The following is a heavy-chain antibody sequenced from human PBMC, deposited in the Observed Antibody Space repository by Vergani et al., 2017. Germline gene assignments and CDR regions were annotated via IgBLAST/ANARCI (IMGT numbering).Heavy chain of an antibody. V-gene: IGHV3-30*02. Sequence: QVQLVESGGGVVQRGGSLRLSCATSGFTLSNYDMQWIRQGPGKGLEFVAVIQFDGSNQYYADSVKGRFTLSRDFSKNTLYLQMNSLRTDDTATYYCAIHFSGWCIDYWGQGTQVIVSS. CDR3: AIHFSGWCIDY. CDR2: IQFDGSNQ. J-gene: IGHJ4*02. CDR1: GFTLSNYD. D-gene: IGHD6-19*01.